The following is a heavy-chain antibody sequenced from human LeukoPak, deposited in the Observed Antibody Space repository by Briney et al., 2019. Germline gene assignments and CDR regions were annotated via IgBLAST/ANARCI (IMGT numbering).Heavy chain of an antibody. CDR3: ARLVRGELLYESGY. V-gene: IGHV3-48*01. D-gene: IGHD1-26*01. CDR2: ISSSSSTI. J-gene: IGHJ4*02. Sequence: GGSLRLSCAASGFTSSSYSMNWVRQAPGKGLEWVSYISSSSSTIYYADSVKGRFTISRDNAKNSLYLQMNSLRAEDTAVYYCARLVRGELLYESGYWGQGTLVTVSS. CDR1: GFTSSSYS.